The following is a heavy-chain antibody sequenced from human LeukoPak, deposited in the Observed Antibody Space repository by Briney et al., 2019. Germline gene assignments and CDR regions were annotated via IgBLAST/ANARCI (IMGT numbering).Heavy chain of an antibody. D-gene: IGHD6-19*01. CDR2: ISYDGSNE. J-gene: IGHJ4*02. Sequence: GGSLRLSCAASGFTFNSYGMHWVRQAPGKGLEWVAVISYDGSNEYFADSVKGRFTISRDNSKNTLFLQMNSLRAEDTAVYYCAREGSSGWPFGDYWGQGTLVTVSS. V-gene: IGHV3-30*03. CDR1: GFTFNSYG. CDR3: AREGSSGWPFGDY.